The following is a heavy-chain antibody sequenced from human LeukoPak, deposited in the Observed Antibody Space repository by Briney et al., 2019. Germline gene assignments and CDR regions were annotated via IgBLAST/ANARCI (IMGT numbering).Heavy chain of an antibody. J-gene: IGHJ6*03. CDR2: ISPIFGTA. D-gene: IGHD6-13*01. CDR1: GGSFSSYT. CDR3: ASHAGTLLYYYYYYMDV. V-gene: IGHV1-69*13. Sequence: GASVRVSCKASGGSFSSYTIDWVRQAPGQGLEWMGGISPIFGTANYAQRFQGRVTITADESTTTAYMELRSLRSEDTAVYYCASHAGTLLYYYYYYMDVWGKGTTVTVSS.